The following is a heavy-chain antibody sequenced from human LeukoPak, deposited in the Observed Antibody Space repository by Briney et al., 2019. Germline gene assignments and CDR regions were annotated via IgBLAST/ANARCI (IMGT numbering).Heavy chain of an antibody. V-gene: IGHV3-7*01. CDR3: GRADQKWFGESMVDY. D-gene: IGHD3-10*01. J-gene: IGHJ4*02. Sequence: GGSLRLSCVASGFSFSNYWMNWVRQAPGKGLEWVANIKQDGGEKYYVDSVKGRFTISRDNAKNSLYLQMSSLRAEDTAVYYCGRADQKWFGESMVDYWGQGTLVTVSS. CDR1: GFSFSNYW. CDR2: IKQDGGEK.